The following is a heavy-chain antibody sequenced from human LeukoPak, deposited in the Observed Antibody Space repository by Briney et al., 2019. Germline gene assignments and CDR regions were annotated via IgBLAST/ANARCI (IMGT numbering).Heavy chain of an antibody. CDR3: ARAGESITMVRGVQGSYYYMDV. Sequence: ASVKVSCKASGYTFTSYYMHWARQAPGQGLEWMGWINPNSGGTNYAQKFQGRVTMTRDTSISTAYMELSRLRSDDTAVYYCARAGESITMVRGVQGSYYYMDVWGKGTTVTVSS. CDR1: GYTFTSYY. CDR2: INPNSGGT. D-gene: IGHD3-10*01. V-gene: IGHV1-2*02. J-gene: IGHJ6*03.